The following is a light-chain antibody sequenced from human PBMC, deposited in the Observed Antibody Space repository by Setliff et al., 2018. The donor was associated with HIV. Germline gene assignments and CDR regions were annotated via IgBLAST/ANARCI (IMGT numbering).Light chain of an antibody. CDR1: QSISTW. V-gene: IGKV1-5*03. Sequence: DIQMTPSPSSLPASVGDRVTIPCRASQSISTWLAWYQHKPGKAPKLLIYKASMLESEVPSRFTGSGSGTVFTLTITSLQPDDFATYYCQQSDTYPWTVGPGTKVDSK. CDR3: QQSDTYPWT. CDR2: KAS. J-gene: IGKJ1*01.